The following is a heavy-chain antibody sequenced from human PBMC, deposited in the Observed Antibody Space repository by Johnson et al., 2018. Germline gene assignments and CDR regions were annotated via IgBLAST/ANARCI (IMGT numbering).Heavy chain of an antibody. V-gene: IGHV4-59*01. CDR1: GGSISSYY. Sequence: QVQLQESGPGLVKPSETXSLTCTVSGGSISSYYWSWIRQPPGKGLEWIGYIYYSGSTNYNPSLKSRVTISVDTSKNQFSLKLSSVTAADTAVYYCARDRRVGDDGMDGWGQGTTVTVSS. CDR2: IYYSGST. J-gene: IGHJ6*02. D-gene: IGHD2-21*02. CDR3: ARDRRVGDDGMDG.